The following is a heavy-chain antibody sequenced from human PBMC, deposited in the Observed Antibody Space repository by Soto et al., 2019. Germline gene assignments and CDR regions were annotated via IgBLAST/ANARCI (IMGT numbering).Heavy chain of an antibody. CDR1: GFTFSDHY. J-gene: IGHJ6*02. CDR3: ARVAIYESYYYYGMDV. D-gene: IGHD3-16*01. V-gene: IGHV3-72*01. Sequence: PGGSLRLSCAASGFTFSDHYMDWVRQAPGKGLEWVGRTRNKANSYTTEYAASVKGRFTISRDDSKNSLYLQMNSLKTEDTAVYYCARVAIYESYYYYGMDVWGQGTTVTVSS. CDR2: TRNKANSYTT.